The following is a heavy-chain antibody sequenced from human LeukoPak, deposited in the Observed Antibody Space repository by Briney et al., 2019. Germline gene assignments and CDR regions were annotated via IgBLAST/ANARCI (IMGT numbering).Heavy chain of an antibody. CDR2: IYYTGGT. D-gene: IGHD6-6*01. J-gene: IGHJ4*02. V-gene: IGHV4-39*02. CDR1: GGSISSSSYY. CDR3: AREGAARNFDY. Sequence: SETLSLTCSVSGGSISSSSYYWGWIRQSPEKRLEWIGSIYYTGGTFYSPSLKSRVSISVDTSRNQFSLKLSSVTAADTAVYYCAREGAARNFDYWGQGILVTVSS.